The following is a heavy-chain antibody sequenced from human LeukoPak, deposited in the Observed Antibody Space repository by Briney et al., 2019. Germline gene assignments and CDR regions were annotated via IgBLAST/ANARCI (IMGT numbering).Heavy chain of an antibody. V-gene: IGHV4-30-2*01. CDR3: ARAEHDYGDYSDAFDI. J-gene: IGHJ3*02. Sequence: PSETLSLTCAVSGGSISSGGYSRSWIRQPPGKGLEWIGYIYHSGSTYYNPSLKSRVTISVDRSKNQFSPKLSSVTAADTAVYYCARAEHDYGDYSDAFDIWGQGTMVTVSS. CDR2: IYHSGST. CDR1: GGSISSGGYS. D-gene: IGHD4-17*01.